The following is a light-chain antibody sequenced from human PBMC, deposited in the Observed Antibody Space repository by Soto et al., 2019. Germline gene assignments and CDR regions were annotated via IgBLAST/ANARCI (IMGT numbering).Light chain of an antibody. CDR1: QSVRRNY. V-gene: IGKV3-20*01. CDR2: GAS. J-gene: IGKJ1*01. CDR3: QQYVTSPA. Sequence: EIGLTQSPGTLSLSPGERATLSCRASQSVRRNYLAWYQQKPGQAPRLLIYGASRRATGIPDRFSGSGSGTDFTLTISRLEPEDFAVYYCQQYVTSPAFGQGTKVEIK.